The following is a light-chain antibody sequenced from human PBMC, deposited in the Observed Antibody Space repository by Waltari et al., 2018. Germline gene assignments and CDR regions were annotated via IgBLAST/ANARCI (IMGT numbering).Light chain of an antibody. V-gene: IGLV3-10*01. J-gene: IGLJ1*01. CDR2: EDT. CDR3: YSSDSTGLRV. CDR1: ELPRKY. Sequence: SYELTQPPSVSVSPGQTARITCSGHELPRKYAYWFPQKSGQAPRLVIFEDTKRPSGIPERFSGSSSGTVATLTITGAQVDDEADYYCYSSDSTGLRVFGGGTTVVVL.